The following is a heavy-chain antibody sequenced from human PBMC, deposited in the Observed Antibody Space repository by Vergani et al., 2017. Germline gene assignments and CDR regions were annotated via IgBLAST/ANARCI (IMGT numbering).Heavy chain of an antibody. Sequence: QVQLVESEGGVVQPGRSLTLSCVASGFTFSSHGMHWVRQAPGKGLEWVAVIWYDGSNKYYGDSVKGRFTISRDNSKNTLYLQLNSVRVEDTAVYHCAKDDPGMGGYGFDYWGQGTLVTVSS. V-gene: IGHV3-33*06. CDR3: AKDDPGMGGYGFDY. D-gene: IGHD5-18*01. J-gene: IGHJ4*02. CDR1: GFTFSSHG. CDR2: IWYDGSNK.